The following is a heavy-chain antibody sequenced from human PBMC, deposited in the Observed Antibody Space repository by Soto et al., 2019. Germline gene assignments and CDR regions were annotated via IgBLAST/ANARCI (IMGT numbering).Heavy chain of an antibody. Sequence: GGSLRLSCAASGSIFSSYGIHGGRQAPGKGVEVVAVTSYDGRNNNYADSVRGRFTISRDNSKNSLYLQMNSLRAEDTAVYYCAKDTYYHDSSGFYVFDYWGQGTPVTVSS. V-gene: IGHV3-30*18. J-gene: IGHJ4*02. CDR1: GSIFSSYG. CDR2: TSYDGRNN. D-gene: IGHD3-22*01. CDR3: AKDTYYHDSSGFYVFDY.